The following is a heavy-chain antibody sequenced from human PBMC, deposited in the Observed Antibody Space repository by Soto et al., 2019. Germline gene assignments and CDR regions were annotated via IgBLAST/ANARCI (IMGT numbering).Heavy chain of an antibody. CDR2: SSAYNGNT. Sequence: ASVKVSRKASGYTFTNYGISWVRQAPGQGLEWMGWSSAYNGNTKYAQKLQGRVTMTTDTSTSTAYMELRSLSSDDTAVYYCARDSPPVDYWGQGTLVTVSS. CDR1: GYTFTNYG. CDR3: ARDSPPVDY. J-gene: IGHJ4*02. V-gene: IGHV1-18*01.